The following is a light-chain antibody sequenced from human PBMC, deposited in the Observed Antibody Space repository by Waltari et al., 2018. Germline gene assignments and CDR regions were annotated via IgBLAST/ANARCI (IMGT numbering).Light chain of an antibody. J-gene: IGKJ4*01. Sequence: DIVMTQSPDSLAVSLGERATINCKSSQSVLYSSHNRNYLAWYQQKPGQPPNLLIYWASTREAGVPARFSGSGSVTDFTLTISSLQAEDVAVYYCQQYYITPLSFGGGTKVEIK. CDR2: WAS. CDR1: QSVLYSSHNRNY. CDR3: QQYYITPLS. V-gene: IGKV4-1*01.